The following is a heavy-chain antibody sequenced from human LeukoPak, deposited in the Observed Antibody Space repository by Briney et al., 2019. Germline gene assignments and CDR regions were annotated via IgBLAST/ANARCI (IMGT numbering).Heavy chain of an antibody. CDR1: GFTPSRYA. V-gene: IGHV3-23*01. CDR2: ISGSGSST. J-gene: IGHJ4*02. D-gene: IGHD2-2*01. Sequence: ARGSLRLSRAASGFTPSRYAMSWGCPAPREGLGWGSAISGSGSSTYYAASVKGRFTISRDNSTNTLYLQIKGLRAEDTGVYYCVKNRLIGVPAAIGYWGQGTLVTVSS. CDR3: VKNRLIGVPAAIGY.